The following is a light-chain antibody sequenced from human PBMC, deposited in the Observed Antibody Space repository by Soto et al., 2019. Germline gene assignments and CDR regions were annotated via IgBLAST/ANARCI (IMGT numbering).Light chain of an antibody. V-gene: IGKV1-5*01. CDR2: DAS. Sequence: DIQMTQSPSTLSASVGDRVTITCRASQSISNWLAWYQQKPGKAPKLLIYDASSLGSGVPSRFSGSGSGTEFSLTISSLQPGDFATYYCHQYNSYSPWTFGQGTKVEI. CDR1: QSISNW. J-gene: IGKJ1*01. CDR3: HQYNSYSPWT.